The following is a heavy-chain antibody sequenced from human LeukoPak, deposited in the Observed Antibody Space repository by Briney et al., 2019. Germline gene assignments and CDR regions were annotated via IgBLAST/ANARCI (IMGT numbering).Heavy chain of an antibody. CDR1: GGSISSYY. V-gene: IGHV4-4*07. Sequence: SETLSLTCTVSGGSISSYYWTWIRQAAGKGLEWIGRFDSRGIKYNPSFNSRVTISLDTSKNQVSLNLNSVTAADTAVYYCARVSGSYYFRYYHYGMDVWGQGTTVTVSS. CDR3: ARVSGSYYFRYYHYGMDV. D-gene: IGHD1-26*01. CDR2: FDSRGI. J-gene: IGHJ6*02.